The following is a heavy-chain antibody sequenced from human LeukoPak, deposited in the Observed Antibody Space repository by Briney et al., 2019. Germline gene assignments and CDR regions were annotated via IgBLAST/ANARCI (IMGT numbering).Heavy chain of an antibody. V-gene: IGHV2-5*02. CDR2: IYWDDDK. CDR1: GFSLSTSGVG. Sequence: SGPTLVKPTQTLTLTCTFSGFSLSTSGVGVGWIRQPPGKALEWLALIYWDDDKRYSPSLKSRLTITKDTSKNQVVLTMTNMDPVDTATYYCALSLYSGYGRYFDYWGQGTTVTVSS. CDR3: ALSLYSGYGRYFDY. D-gene: IGHD5-12*01. J-gene: IGHJ4*03.